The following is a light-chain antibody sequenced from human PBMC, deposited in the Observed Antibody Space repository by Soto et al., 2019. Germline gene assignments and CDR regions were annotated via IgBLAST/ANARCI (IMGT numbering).Light chain of an antibody. J-gene: IGKJ4*01. CDR3: QQLNTYSS. V-gene: IGKV1-9*01. CDR1: QGINTY. Sequence: DIQLTQSPSFLSASVGDRVTITCRASQGINTYLAWHQQKLGKAPKVLIYDASKLHSGVPSRFSGSGSGTEFTLTISSLQPEDFATYFCQQLNTYSSFGGGTKVDI. CDR2: DAS.